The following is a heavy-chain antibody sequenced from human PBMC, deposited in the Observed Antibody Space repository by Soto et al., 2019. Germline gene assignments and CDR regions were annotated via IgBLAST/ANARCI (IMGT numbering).Heavy chain of an antibody. CDR2: IIPILGIA. V-gene: IGHV1-69*02. Sequence: QVQLVQSGAEVKKPGSSVKVSCKASGGTFSSYTVSWVRQAPGQGLEWMGRIIPILGIANYAQKFQGRVTITADESTSTAYMELSSLRSEVMAVYYCVLAAAGTDPFDYWGQGTLVIVSS. CDR1: GGTFSSYT. D-gene: IGHD6-13*01. CDR3: VLAAAGTDPFDY. J-gene: IGHJ4*02.